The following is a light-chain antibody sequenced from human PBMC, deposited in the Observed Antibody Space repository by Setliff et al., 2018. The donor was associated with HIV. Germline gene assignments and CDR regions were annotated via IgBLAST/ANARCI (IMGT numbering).Light chain of an antibody. V-gene: IGLV2-14*01. CDR2: EVS. J-gene: IGLJ1*01. CDR1: SSDVGTYDY. Sequence: ALTQPAPVSGSPGQTIAISCTGTSSDVGTYDYVSWYQQHPGKAPKLMIYEVSNRPSGVSNRFSGSKSGNTASLTVSGLQAGDEADYYCSSYSTSGTLFGTGTRSPS. CDR3: SSYSTSGTL.